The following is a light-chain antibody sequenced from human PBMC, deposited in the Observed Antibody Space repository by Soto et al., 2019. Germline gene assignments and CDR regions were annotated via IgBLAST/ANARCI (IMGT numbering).Light chain of an antibody. CDR3: QQYNNWPPIT. V-gene: IGKV3-20*01. J-gene: IGKJ5*01. Sequence: EIVLTQSPGTLSLSPGEGATLSCRASESVASSYLAWYQQIPGQAPRLLIYGASSRATGIPDRFSGSGSGTDFTLTISRLEPEDFAVYYCQQYNNWPPITFGQGTRLEIK. CDR2: GAS. CDR1: ESVASSY.